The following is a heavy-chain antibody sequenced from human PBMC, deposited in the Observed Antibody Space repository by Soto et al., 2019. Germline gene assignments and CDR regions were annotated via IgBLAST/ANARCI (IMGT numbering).Heavy chain of an antibody. Sequence: PSETLSLTCAVSGGSVSSTYWWSWVRQPPGKGLEWIGEIYHSGSANYNPSLKSRVTISVDNSKNQFSLNLNSVTAADTAVYYCARYNAASGTYYFDYWGHATLVTVS. CDR1: GGSVSSTYW. D-gene: IGHD6-13*01. CDR2: IYHSGSA. CDR3: ARYNAASGTYYFDY. J-gene: IGHJ4*01. V-gene: IGHV4-4*02.